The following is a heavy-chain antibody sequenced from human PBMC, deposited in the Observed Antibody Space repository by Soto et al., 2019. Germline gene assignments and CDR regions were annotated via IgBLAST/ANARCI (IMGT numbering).Heavy chain of an antibody. CDR3: ARGGAGGSYYYYYGMDV. CDR2: IYYSGST. V-gene: IGHV4-59*01. CDR1: GGSISSYY. D-gene: IGHD1-26*01. J-gene: IGHJ6*02. Sequence: SETLSLTCTVSGGSISSYYWSWIRQPPGKGLEWIGYIYYSGSTNYNPSLKSRVTISVDTSKNQFSLKLSSVTAADTAVYYCARGGAGGSYYYYYGMDVWGQGTTVTVSS.